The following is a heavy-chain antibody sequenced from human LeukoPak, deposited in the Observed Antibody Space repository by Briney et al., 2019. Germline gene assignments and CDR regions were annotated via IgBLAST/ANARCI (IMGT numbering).Heavy chain of an antibody. CDR1: GFTFTTYW. D-gene: IGHD3-3*01. V-gene: IGHV3-23*01. J-gene: IGHJ4*02. CDR3: AKGYSDFWTGHYYFDY. Sequence: GSLRLSCAASGFTFTTYWMSWVRQAPGKGLEWVSAISGSGGSTYYADSVKGRFTISRDNSKNTLYLQMNSLRAEDTAVYYCAKGYSDFWTGHYYFDYWGQGTLVTVSS. CDR2: ISGSGGST.